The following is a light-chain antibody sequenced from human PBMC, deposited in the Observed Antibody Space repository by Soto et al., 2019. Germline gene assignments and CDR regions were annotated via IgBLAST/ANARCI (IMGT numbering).Light chain of an antibody. V-gene: IGKV3-11*01. CDR1: QSVSTY. J-gene: IGKJ1*01. Sequence: IVWIQNAATLAVSGGRGATRSCRASQSVSTYLAWYQQRPGQAPRLLIYDASYRATDIPPRFSGSGSGTDFTLTIRRLEPEDFAVYYCQEYGSAPRTLAQGTKVDIK. CDR2: DAS. CDR3: QEYGSAPRT.